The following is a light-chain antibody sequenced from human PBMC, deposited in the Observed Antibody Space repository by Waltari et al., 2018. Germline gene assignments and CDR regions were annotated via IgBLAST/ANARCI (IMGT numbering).Light chain of an antibody. J-gene: IGKJ2*01. CDR3: QQYNDYPYT. CDR2: QAS. CDR1: QSFSKW. V-gene: IGKV1-5*03. Sequence: DIQMTQSPSTLSALIGDSVTITCRASQSFSKWLAWYQQKPGKAPKLLIHQASTLRSGVPSRFSDSESGTEFILTINSLQPDDFATYFCQQYNDYPYTFGQGTKLEIK.